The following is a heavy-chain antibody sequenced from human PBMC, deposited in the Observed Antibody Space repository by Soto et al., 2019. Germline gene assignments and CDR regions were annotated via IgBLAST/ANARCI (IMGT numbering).Heavy chain of an antibody. D-gene: IGHD2-15*01. V-gene: IGHV1-69*12. Sequence: QVQLVQSGAEVKKPGSSVKVSCKASGGAFSDYAFSWVRQAPGQGLEWLGGILPIFRAPDYAQKCPGRVTITADEFTRTAYMEMNSLRSEDTAVYYCASWLKGPDIGNYYYGMDVWGQGTTVTVS. J-gene: IGHJ6*02. CDR2: ILPIFRAP. CDR3: ASWLKGPDIGNYYYGMDV. CDR1: GGAFSDYA.